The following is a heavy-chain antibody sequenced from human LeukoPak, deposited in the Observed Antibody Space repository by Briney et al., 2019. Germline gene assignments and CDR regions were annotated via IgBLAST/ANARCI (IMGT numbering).Heavy chain of an antibody. D-gene: IGHD5-18*01. J-gene: IGHJ5*02. V-gene: IGHV1-2*02. Sequence: ASVKVSCKASGYTFTGYYIHWVRQAPGQGLEWMGWINPNSGGTNYAQKFQGRVTMTRDTSISTAYMELSRLRSDDTAVYYCARADTAMANWFDPWGQGTLVTVSS. CDR1: GYTFTGYY. CDR3: ARADTAMANWFDP. CDR2: INPNSGGT.